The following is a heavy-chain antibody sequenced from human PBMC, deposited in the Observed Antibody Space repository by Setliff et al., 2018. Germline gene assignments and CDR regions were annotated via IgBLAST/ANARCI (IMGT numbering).Heavy chain of an antibody. CDR2: INTNTGNP. CDR1: GYSFTSYA. V-gene: IGHV7-4-1*01. CDR3: ARASRFGTAIYKGDYYMDV. J-gene: IGHJ6*03. Sequence: ASVKVSCKASGYSFTSYAMNWVRQAPAQGLEWMGWINTNTGNPTYAQGFTGRFVFSLDTSVSTAYLQIYSLKAEDTAVYYCARASRFGTAIYKGDYYMDVWGNGTTVTVSS. D-gene: IGHD2-21*02.